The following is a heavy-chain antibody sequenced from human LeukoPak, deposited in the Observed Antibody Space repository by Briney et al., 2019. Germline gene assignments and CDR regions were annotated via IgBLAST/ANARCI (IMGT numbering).Heavy chain of an antibody. CDR2: ISFSGTTE. CDR1: GLLFSSYG. D-gene: IGHD3-10*01. Sequence: GGSLRLSCEASGLLFSSYGFYWVRQAPGKGLEWVAYISFSGTTEDYADFLEGRFTISRDNSESKVYLQMSSLRSEDTAVYYCARGWFGLDPWGQGTQVIVSS. J-gene: IGHJ5*02. V-gene: IGHV3-30*03. CDR3: ARGWFGLDP.